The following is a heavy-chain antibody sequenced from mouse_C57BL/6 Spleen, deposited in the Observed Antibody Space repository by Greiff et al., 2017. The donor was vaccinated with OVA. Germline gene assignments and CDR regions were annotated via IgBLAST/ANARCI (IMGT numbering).Heavy chain of an antibody. D-gene: IGHD2-3*01. CDR3: APIYDGYYEFAY. V-gene: IGHV1-26*01. CDR2: INPNNGGT. CDR1: GYTFTDYY. J-gene: IGHJ3*01. Sequence: EVKLQQSGPELVKPGASVKISCKASGYTFTDYYMNWVKQSHGKSLEWIGDINPNNGGTSYNQKFKGKATLTVDKSSSTAYMELRSLTSEDSAVYYCAPIYDGYYEFAYWGQGTLVTVSA.